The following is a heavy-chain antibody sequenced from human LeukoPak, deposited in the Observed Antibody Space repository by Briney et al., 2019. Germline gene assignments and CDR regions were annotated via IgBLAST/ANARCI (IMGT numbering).Heavy chain of an antibody. V-gene: IGHV1-46*03. J-gene: IGHJ4*02. CDR2: INSSGGST. Sequence: ASVKVSCKASGYTFTSYYMHWVRQAPGQGLEWMGIINSSGGSTNYAQKFQRRVTMTRDTSTRTVYMELSSLRSEDTAVYYCASVGYYYDSSGYYNYWGQGTLVTVSS. D-gene: IGHD3-22*01. CDR3: ASVGYYYDSSGYYNY. CDR1: GYTFTSYY.